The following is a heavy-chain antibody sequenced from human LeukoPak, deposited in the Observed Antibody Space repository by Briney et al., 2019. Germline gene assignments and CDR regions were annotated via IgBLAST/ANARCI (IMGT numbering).Heavy chain of an antibody. Sequence: PGGSLRLSCAASGFTFDDYAMHWVRQAPGKGLEWVSLISWDGGSTYYADSVKGRFTISRDNSKNSLYLQMNSLRAEDTALYYCLLGGARENWFDPWGQGTLVTVSS. D-gene: IGHD1-26*01. CDR1: GFTFDDYA. CDR2: ISWDGGST. J-gene: IGHJ5*02. V-gene: IGHV3-43D*03. CDR3: LLGGARENWFDP.